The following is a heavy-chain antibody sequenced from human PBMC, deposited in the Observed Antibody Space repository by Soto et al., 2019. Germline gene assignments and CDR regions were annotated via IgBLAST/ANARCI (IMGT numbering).Heavy chain of an antibody. CDR3: ARVPPAAIPQGMDV. V-gene: IGHV1-3*01. CDR2: INAGNGNT. Sequence: EASVKVSFKASGYTFTSYAMHWVRQAPGQRLEWMGWINAGNGNTKYSQKFQGRVTITRDTSASTAYMELSSLRSEDTAVYYCARVPPAAIPQGMDVWGQGTTVTVS. CDR1: GYTFTSYA. D-gene: IGHD2-2*01. J-gene: IGHJ6*02.